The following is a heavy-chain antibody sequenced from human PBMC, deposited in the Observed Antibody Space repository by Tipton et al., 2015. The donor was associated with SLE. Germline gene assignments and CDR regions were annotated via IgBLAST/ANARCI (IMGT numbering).Heavy chain of an antibody. CDR2: ISGYDGNT. D-gene: IGHD4-17*01. Sequence: QVQLVQSGGEVRKPGASVKVSCKASGYTFASYGINWVRQAPGQGLEWMGWISGYDGNTKYAEKFQGRVTMTTDTSTNTAYMELRILRFDDTALYYCARDRADYANNWLAPWGQGTLVTVSA. J-gene: IGHJ5*02. CDR3: ARDRADYANNWLAP. CDR1: GYTFASYG. V-gene: IGHV1-18*01.